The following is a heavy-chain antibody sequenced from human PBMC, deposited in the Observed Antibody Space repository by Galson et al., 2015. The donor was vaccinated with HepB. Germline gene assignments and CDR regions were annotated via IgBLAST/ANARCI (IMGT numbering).Heavy chain of an antibody. V-gene: IGHV1-69*13. CDR3: ASHHGVVTARTDAFDI. D-gene: IGHD2-21*02. CDR1: GGTFSSYA. CDR2: IIPIFGTA. Sequence: SVKVSCKASGGTFSSYAISWVRQAPGQGLEWMGGIIPIFGTANYAQKFQGRVTITADESTSTAYMELSSLRSEDTAVYYCASHHGVVTARTDAFDIWGQGTMVTVSS. J-gene: IGHJ3*02.